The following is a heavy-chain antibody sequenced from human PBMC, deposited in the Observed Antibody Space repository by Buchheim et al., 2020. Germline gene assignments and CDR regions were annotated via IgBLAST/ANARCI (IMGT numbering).Heavy chain of an antibody. D-gene: IGHD2-21*02. CDR3: AGDCGGDCYSAFDC. Sequence: EVQLVESGGGLVQPGGSLRLSCAASGFTFSSYSMNWVRQAPGKGLEWVSYISSSSSTIYYADSVKGRFTISRDNAKNSLYLQMNSLRAEDTAVYYCAGDCGGDCYSAFDCWGQGTL. CDR1: GFTFSSYS. J-gene: IGHJ4*02. V-gene: IGHV3-48*01. CDR2: ISSSSSTI.